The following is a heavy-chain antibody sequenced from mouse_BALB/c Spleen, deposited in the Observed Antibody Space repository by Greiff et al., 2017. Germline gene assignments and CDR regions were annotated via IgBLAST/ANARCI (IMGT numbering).Heavy chain of an antibody. CDR1: GFTFSSYY. CDR2: INSNGGST. Sequence: EVKLVESGGGLVKLGGSLKLSCAASGFTFSSYYMSWVRQTPEKRLELVAAINSNGGSTYYPDTVKGRFTISRDNAKNTLYLQMSSLKSEDTALYYCARRHGNYYFDYWGQGTTLTVSS. CDR3: ARRHGNYYFDY. J-gene: IGHJ2*01. V-gene: IGHV5-6-2*01. D-gene: IGHD2-1*01.